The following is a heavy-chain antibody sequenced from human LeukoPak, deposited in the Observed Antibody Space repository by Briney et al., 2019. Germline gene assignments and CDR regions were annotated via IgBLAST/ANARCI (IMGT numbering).Heavy chain of an antibody. CDR1: GFTFDDYA. V-gene: IGHV3-9*01. CDR3: ARGALDAATPFDS. Sequence: PGGSLRLSCAASGFTFDDYAMHWVRQAPGKGLEWVSGISWNSGSIGYADSVKGRFTISRDNAKKSVYLQMNSLRAEDTAVYYCARGALDAATPFDSWGQGTLVTVSS. D-gene: IGHD2-15*01. J-gene: IGHJ5*01. CDR2: ISWNSGSI.